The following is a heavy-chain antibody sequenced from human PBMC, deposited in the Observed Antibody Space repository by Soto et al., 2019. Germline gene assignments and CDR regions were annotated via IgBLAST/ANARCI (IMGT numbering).Heavy chain of an antibody. CDR2: ISPYDDDT. V-gene: IGHV1-18*01. J-gene: IGHJ6*02. D-gene: IGHD3-22*01. Sequence: QAQLVQSGPEVKKPGASVKVSCKASGYTFSSYGISWVRQAPGQGLEWLGWISPYDDDTKYAQNLQGRVRMTTDRSTRTVSMALRSLRSDDTAIYYCARGGYYDSSGSRNYHYSGMDVWGQGTTVTVSS. CDR1: GYTFSSYG. CDR3: ARGGYYDSSGSRNYHYSGMDV.